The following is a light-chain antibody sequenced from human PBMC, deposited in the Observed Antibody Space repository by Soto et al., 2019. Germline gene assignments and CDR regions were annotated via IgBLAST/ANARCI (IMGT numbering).Light chain of an antibody. CDR2: EVT. V-gene: IGLV2-8*01. CDR3: SSYAGSNNVI. Sequence: QPVLTQPPSASGSPGQSVTISCTGTTSDVGYYNYVSWYQQHPGKAPKLMIYEVTKRPSGVPDRFSGSKSGNTASLTVSGLQAEDEADYYCSSYAGSNNVIFGGGTKLTVL. J-gene: IGLJ2*01. CDR1: TSDVGYYNY.